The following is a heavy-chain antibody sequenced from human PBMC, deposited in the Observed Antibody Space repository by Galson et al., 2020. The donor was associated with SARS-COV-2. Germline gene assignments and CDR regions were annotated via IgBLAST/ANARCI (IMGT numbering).Heavy chain of an antibody. J-gene: IGHJ4*02. Sequence: GSLRLSCAASGFTFSSYAMSWVRQAPGKGLEWVSAISGSGGSTYYAHSVKGRFTISRDNSKNTLYLQMNSLRAEDTAVYYCASPRDYYDSSGYDYWGQGTLVTVSS. D-gene: IGHD3-22*01. CDR1: GFTFSSYA. CDR2: ISGSGGST. CDR3: ASPRDYYDSSGYDY. V-gene: IGHV3-23*01.